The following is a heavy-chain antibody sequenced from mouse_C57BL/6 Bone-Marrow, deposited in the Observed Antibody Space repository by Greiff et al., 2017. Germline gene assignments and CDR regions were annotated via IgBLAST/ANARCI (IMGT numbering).Heavy chain of an antibody. CDR2: IYPRSGNT. CDR1: GYTFTSYG. Sequence: VQRVESGAELARPGASVKLSCKASGYTFTSYGISWVKQRTGQGLEWIGEIYPRSGNTYYNEKFKGKATLTADKSSSTAYMELRSLTSEDSAVYFCARGRTGTGFDYWGQGTTLTVSS. CDR3: ARGRTGTGFDY. J-gene: IGHJ2*01. D-gene: IGHD4-1*01. V-gene: IGHV1-81*01.